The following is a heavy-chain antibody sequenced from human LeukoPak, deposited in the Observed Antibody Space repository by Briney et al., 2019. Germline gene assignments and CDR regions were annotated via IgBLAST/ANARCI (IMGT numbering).Heavy chain of an antibody. V-gene: IGHV3-33*06. Sequence: GGSLRLSCAASGFTFSSYGMHWVRQAPGKGLEWVAVIWYDGSNKYYADSVKGRFTISRDNSKNTLYLQMNSLRAEDTAVYYCAKAFGSSWYWYFDLWGRGTLVTVSS. CDR2: IWYDGSNK. J-gene: IGHJ2*01. CDR3: AKAFGSSWYWYFDL. CDR1: GFTFSSYG. D-gene: IGHD6-13*01.